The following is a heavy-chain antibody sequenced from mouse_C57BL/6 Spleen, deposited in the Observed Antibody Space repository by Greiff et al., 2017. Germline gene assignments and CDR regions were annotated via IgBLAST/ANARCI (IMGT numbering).Heavy chain of an antibody. J-gene: IGHJ1*03. Sequence: EVQLQQSGPELVKPGASVKLSCKASGYTFTDYNMHWVKQSHGKSLEWIGYINPNNGGNSYNQKFKGKATLTVNKSSSTAYMELRSLTSEDSAVYYCAKSWSAPCWYVDVWGTGTTLTVSS. CDR3: AKSWSAPCWYVDV. D-gene: IGHD1-3*01. CDR1: GYTFTDYN. V-gene: IGHV1-22*01. CDR2: INPNNGGN.